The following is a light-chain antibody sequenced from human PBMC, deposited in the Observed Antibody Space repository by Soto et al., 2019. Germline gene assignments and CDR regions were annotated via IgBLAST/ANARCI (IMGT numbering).Light chain of an antibody. CDR3: QSYDSFNWV. J-gene: IGLJ3*02. CDR1: SGSIASYY. V-gene: IGLV6-57*04. CDR2: EDN. Sequence: NFLLTQPHSVSESPGKTVTISCTRSSGSIASYYVQWYQQRPGSAPTTVIYEDNQRPSGVPDRFSGSIDTSSNSVSLTISGLKTEDEADYYCQSYDSFNWVFGGGTKLTVL.